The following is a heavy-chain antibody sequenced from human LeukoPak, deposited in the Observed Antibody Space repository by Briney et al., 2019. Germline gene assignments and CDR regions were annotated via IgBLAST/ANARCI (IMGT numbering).Heavy chain of an antibody. V-gene: IGHV5-51*01. J-gene: IGHJ1*01. D-gene: IGHD6-19*01. Sequence: GESLKISCKGSGYSFSNYWIGWVRQMPGKGLEWMGLIYPGDSDTRYSPSFQGQVTISADKSISTAYLQWSSLKASDTAMYYCARLLAVAGTVEYFQHWGQGTLVTVSS. CDR2: IYPGDSDT. CDR1: GYSFSNYW. CDR3: ARLLAVAGTVEYFQH.